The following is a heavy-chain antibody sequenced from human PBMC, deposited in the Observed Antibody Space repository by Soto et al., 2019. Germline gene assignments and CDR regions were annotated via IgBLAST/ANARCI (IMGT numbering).Heavy chain of an antibody. D-gene: IGHD6-6*01. V-gene: IGHV1-3*01. J-gene: IGHJ6*02. Sequence: ASVKVSCKASGYTFTSYAMHWVRQAPGQRLEWMGWINAGNGNTKYSQKFQGRVTITRDTSASTAYMELSSLRSEDTAVYYCARGETISSSSLYYYYGMDVWGQGTTVTVSS. CDR2: INAGNGNT. CDR3: ARGETISSSSLYYYYGMDV. CDR1: GYTFTSYA.